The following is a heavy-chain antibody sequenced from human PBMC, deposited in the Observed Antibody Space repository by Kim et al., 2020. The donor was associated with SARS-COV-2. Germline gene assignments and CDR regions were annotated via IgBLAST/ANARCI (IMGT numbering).Heavy chain of an antibody. Sequence: PSFQGQVTISADKSISTTYLQWSSLKASDTAMYYCARSFYDSSGPNWFDPWGQGTLVTVSS. J-gene: IGHJ5*02. CDR3: ARSFYDSSGPNWFDP. D-gene: IGHD3-22*01. V-gene: IGHV5-51*01.